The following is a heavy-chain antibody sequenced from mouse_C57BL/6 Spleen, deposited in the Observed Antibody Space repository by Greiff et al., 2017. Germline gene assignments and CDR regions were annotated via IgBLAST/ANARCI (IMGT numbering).Heavy chain of an antibody. V-gene: IGHV14-3*01. Sequence: EVQLQESVAELVRPGASVKLSCTASGFNIKNTYMHWVKQSPEQGLAWIGRIDPANGNTKYAPKFQGKATITADTSSNTAYLQLSSLTSEDTAIYYCARGDYGSSYDYFDYWGQGTTLTVSS. D-gene: IGHD1-1*01. J-gene: IGHJ2*01. CDR3: ARGDYGSSYDYFDY. CDR1: GFNIKNTY. CDR2: IDPANGNT.